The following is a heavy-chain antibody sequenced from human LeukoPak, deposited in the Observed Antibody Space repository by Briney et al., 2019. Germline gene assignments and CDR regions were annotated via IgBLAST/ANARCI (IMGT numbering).Heavy chain of an antibody. J-gene: IGHJ4*02. CDR2: ISGSGGST. Sequence: PGGSLRLSCAASGFTVNSNYMSWVRQAPGKGLEWVPAISGSGGSTYYADSVKGRFAISRDTSKNTLYLQVNSLRAEDTALYYCAKDRGGTFGFEYWGQGTLVTVSS. CDR1: GFTVNSNY. D-gene: IGHD1-26*01. CDR3: AKDRGGTFGFEY. V-gene: IGHV3-23*01.